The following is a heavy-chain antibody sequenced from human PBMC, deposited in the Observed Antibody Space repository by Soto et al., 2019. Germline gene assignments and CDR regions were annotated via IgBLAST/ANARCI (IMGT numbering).Heavy chain of an antibody. CDR1: GGSFSNYA. CDR3: AREMGATNDY. Sequence: ASVKVSCKASGGSFSNYALNWVRQAPGQGLEWMGRIVPFVGITKYAQKFQGRVTITTDNSTSTAYMELSSLRSEDTAVYYCAREMGATNDYWGQGTLVTVSS. D-gene: IGHD1-26*01. V-gene: IGHV1-69*04. CDR2: IVPFVGIT. J-gene: IGHJ4*02.